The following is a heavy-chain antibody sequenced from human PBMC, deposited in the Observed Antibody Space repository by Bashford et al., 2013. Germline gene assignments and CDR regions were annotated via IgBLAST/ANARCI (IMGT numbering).Heavy chain of an antibody. Sequence: SETPGPSPCTSLSVGSISSYYWSWDPPDPTGRGRGVGLSSFYYGGNIYYNTSLRSRVTVSVEPSKNQFSLKLHSVTAADTALYYCARHTAGGEGSRFDSFDMWGQGTMVTVSS. CDR2: FYYGGNI. CDR1: VGSISSYY. D-gene: IGHD3-16*01. CDR3: ARHTAGGEGSRFDSFDM. J-gene: IGHJ3*02. V-gene: IGHV4-59*04.